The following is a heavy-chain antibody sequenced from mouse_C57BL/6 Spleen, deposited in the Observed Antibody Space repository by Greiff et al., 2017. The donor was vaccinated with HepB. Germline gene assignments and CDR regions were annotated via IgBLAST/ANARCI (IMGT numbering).Heavy chain of an antibody. CDR1: GYSFTGYY. J-gene: IGHJ4*01. V-gene: IGHV1-42*01. CDR2: INPSTGGT. D-gene: IGHD2-3*01. Sequence: EVQLQQSGPELVKPGASVKISCKASGYSFTGYYMNWVKQSPEKSLEWIGEINPSTGGTTYNQKFKAKATLTVDKSSSTAYMQLKSLTSEDSAVYYCARYGWLLRLGYYAMDYWGQGTSVTVSS. CDR3: ARYGWLLRLGYYAMDY.